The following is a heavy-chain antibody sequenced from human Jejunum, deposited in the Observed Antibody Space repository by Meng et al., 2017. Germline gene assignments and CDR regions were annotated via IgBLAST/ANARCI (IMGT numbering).Heavy chain of an antibody. Sequence: GESLKISCAASGFNFGSSWMSWVRQAPGKGLEWVANIKQDGSEKYYVGSVKGRFTISRDNAKNSLYLQMDSLRAEDTAVYYCAGAPLGGTWFSYFPHWGQGTLVTVSS. J-gene: IGHJ1*01. CDR1: GFNFGSSW. V-gene: IGHV3-7*01. D-gene: IGHD3-10*01. CDR3: AGAPLGGTWFSYFPH. CDR2: IKQDGSEK.